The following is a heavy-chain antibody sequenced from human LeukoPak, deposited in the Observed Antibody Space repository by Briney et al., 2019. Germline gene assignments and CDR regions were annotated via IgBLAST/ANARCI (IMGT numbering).Heavy chain of an antibody. CDR3: TTDLAVTYYYDSSGYYSLFDY. D-gene: IGHD3-22*01. V-gene: IGHV3-15*01. Sequence: PGGSLRLSCTASGFTFGDYAMSWFRQAPGKGLEWVGRIKSKTDGGTTDYAAPVKGRFTISRDDSKNTLYLQMNSLKTEDTAVYYCTTDLAVTYYYDSSGYYSLFDYWGQGTLVTVSS. CDR1: GFTFGDYA. J-gene: IGHJ4*02. CDR2: IKSKTDGGTT.